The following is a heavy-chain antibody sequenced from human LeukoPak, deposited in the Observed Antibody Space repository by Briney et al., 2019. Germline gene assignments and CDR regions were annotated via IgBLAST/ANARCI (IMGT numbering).Heavy chain of an antibody. J-gene: IGHJ4*02. Sequence: ASVKVSCKASGYTFTGYYMHWVRQAPGQGLEWMGWINPNSGGTNYAQKFQGRVTMTRDTSISTAYMELSRLRSDDTAVYYCARERRYYYGSGGFDYWGQGTLVTVSS. CDR3: ARERRYYYGSGGFDY. V-gene: IGHV1-2*02. D-gene: IGHD3-10*01. CDR2: INPNSGGT. CDR1: GYTFTGYY.